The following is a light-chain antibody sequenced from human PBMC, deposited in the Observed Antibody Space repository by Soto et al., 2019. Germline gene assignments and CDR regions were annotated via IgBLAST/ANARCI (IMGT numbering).Light chain of an antibody. J-gene: IGKJ1*01. CDR1: QSLLYSDGNTY. V-gene: IGKV2-30*01. Sequence: DVVVTQSPLSLPVTLGQPASISCRSSQSLLYSDGNTYLNWFQQRPGQSPRRLIYQVSNRDSGVPDRFSGSGSGTDFTLKISRVEGEDVGVYYCVQATHWPWTFGQGTKVEI. CDR3: VQATHWPWT. CDR2: QVS.